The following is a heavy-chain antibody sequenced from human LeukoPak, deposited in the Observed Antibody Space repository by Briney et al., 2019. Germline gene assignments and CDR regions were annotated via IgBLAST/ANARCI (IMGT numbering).Heavy chain of an antibody. CDR2: IIGSGGST. D-gene: IGHD3-22*01. CDR3: AKDRPNYYGSNGHYYRRDGDY. J-gene: IGHJ4*02. Sequence: RGSPRLSSAPSRLTFGSYATSWDRHAPGGGREWVSTIIGSGGSTYYADSGRGRFTISSENSENMSYLQMNSLRVEDTAVYFCAKDRPNYYGSNGHYYRRDGDYWGQGTLVTVSS. CDR1: RLTFGSYA. V-gene: IGHV3-23*01.